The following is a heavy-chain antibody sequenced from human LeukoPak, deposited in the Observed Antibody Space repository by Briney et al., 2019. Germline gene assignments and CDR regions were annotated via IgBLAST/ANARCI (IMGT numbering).Heavy chain of an antibody. Sequence: GGSLRLSCAASGFTFSDYYMSWIRQAPGKGLEWVSYISSSGSTIYYADSVKGRFTISSDNAKTSLYLQMNSLRAEDTAVYYCARDPLIVVVGPVWGQGTLVTVSS. CDR2: ISSSGSTI. J-gene: IGHJ4*02. CDR3: ARDPLIVVVGPV. D-gene: IGHD3-22*01. V-gene: IGHV3-11*04. CDR1: GFTFSDYY.